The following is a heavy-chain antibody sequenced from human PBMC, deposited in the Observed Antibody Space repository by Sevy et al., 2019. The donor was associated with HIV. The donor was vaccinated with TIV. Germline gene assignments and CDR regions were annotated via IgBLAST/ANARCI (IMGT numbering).Heavy chain of an antibody. J-gene: IGHJ4*02. CDR2: LSSDGSST. D-gene: IGHD3-16*01. Sequence: GGSLRLSCAASGFTFSRYWMHLFRQAPGKGLVWVSRLSSDGSSTNYADSVKGRFTISRDNAKNTLYLQMNSLRAEDTAVYYCARHRGGVVDYWGQGTLVTVSS. V-gene: IGHV3-74*01. CDR1: GFTFSRYW. CDR3: ARHRGGVVDY.